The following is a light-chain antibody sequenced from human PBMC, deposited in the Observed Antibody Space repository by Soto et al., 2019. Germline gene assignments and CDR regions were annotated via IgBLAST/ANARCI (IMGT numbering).Light chain of an antibody. Sequence: EILFTQSPGTLSLSPGEGSTLSCRASQSISSNFLAWYQQKRGQAPRLLIHGASNRATGIPDRFSGSGSGTEFTLTITRLEPEDFAVYYCQQYGGSPRTFGQGTKVDIK. CDR3: QQYGGSPRT. J-gene: IGKJ1*01. CDR1: QSISSNF. V-gene: IGKV3-20*01. CDR2: GAS.